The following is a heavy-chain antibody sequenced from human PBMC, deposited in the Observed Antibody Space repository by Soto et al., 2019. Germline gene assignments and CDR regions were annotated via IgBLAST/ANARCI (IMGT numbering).Heavy chain of an antibody. CDR1: GYSISSSNW. CDR3: ARGGGVSTVTTSEIDS. Sequence: SETLSLTCAVSGYSISSSNWWGWIRQPPGKGLEWIGYIYHSGGTNYNPSLKSRVTISVDKSKNQFSLKLSSVTAADTAVYYCARGGGVSTVTTSEIDSWGQGTLVNVSS. J-gene: IGHJ4*02. D-gene: IGHD4-17*01. V-gene: IGHV4-28*03. CDR2: IYHSGGT.